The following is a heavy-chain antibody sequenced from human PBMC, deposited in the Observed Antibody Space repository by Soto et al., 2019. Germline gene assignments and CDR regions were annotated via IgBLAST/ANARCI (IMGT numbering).Heavy chain of an antibody. CDR2: IIAIFGTA. D-gene: IGHD3-16*01. V-gene: IGHV1-69*12. J-gene: IGHJ6*02. CDR3: ARDIVFGGTYGMDV. Sequence: QVQLVQSGAEVKKPGSSVKVSCKASGGTFSRYAISWVRQAPGQGLEWMGGIIAIFGTANYAQKFQGRVTITADESTSTAYRELSSLTSEDTAVYYCARDIVFGGTYGMDVWGQGTTVTVSS. CDR1: GGTFSRYA.